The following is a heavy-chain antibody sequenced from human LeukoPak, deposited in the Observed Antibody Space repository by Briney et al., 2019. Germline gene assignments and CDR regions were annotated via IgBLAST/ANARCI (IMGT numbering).Heavy chain of an antibody. V-gene: IGHV3-66*01. CDR3: ARDYGYDSSGYYFEW. Sequence: GGSLRLSCAASGLTVSSNYMSWVRQAPGKGLEWVSVIYSGGSTYYADSVKGRFTISRDNSKNTLYLQMNSLRAEDTAVYYCARDYGYDSSGYYFEWWGQGTLVTVSS. CDR1: GLTVSSNY. D-gene: IGHD3-22*01. CDR2: IYSGGST. J-gene: IGHJ4*02.